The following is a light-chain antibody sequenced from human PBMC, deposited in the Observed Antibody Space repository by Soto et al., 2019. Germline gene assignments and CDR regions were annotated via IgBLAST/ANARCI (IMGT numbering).Light chain of an antibody. Sequence: DVQMTQSPSSLSASVGDRVTITCRASQNINSFLNLYQQRPGTAPKLLIYAASNLESGVPSRFSGRGSATDFTLSISSLQPEDFATYFCQQTYSMPVTFGQGTKLEMK. J-gene: IGKJ2*01. CDR1: QNINSF. CDR2: AAS. CDR3: QQTYSMPVT. V-gene: IGKV1-39*01.